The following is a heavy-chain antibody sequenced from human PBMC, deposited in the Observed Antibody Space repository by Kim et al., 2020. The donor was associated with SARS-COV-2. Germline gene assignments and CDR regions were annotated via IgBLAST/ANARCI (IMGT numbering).Heavy chain of an antibody. CDR3: ARDNNLKGGYYDSSGYYEMVDAFDI. CDR2: TYYRSKWYN. D-gene: IGHD3-22*01. Sequence: SQTLSLTCAISGDSVSSNSAAWNWIRQSPSRGLEWLGRTYYRSKWYNDYAVSVKSRITINPDTSKNQFSLQLNSVTPEDTAVYYCARDNNLKGGYYDSSGYYEMVDAFDIWGQGTMVTVSS. J-gene: IGHJ3*02. V-gene: IGHV6-1*01. CDR1: GDSVSSNSAA.